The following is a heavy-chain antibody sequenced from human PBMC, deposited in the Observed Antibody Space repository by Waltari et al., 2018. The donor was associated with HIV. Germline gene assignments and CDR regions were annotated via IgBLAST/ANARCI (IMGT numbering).Heavy chain of an antibody. V-gene: IGHV3-74*01. CDR1: GFIFSGYW. J-gene: IGHJ6*02. CDR3: ARDWRQPRGVYYGMDV. D-gene: IGHD3-3*01. Sequence: EVQVQESGGGLVQPGGSLRLSCAASGFIFSGYWMHWVRQAPGQGLVWDAHISNDGGRTRYADSVKGRFTISRDNAENTLYLQMNSLRGEDTAVYYCARDWRQPRGVYYGMDVWGQGTTVIVSS. CDR2: ISNDGGRT.